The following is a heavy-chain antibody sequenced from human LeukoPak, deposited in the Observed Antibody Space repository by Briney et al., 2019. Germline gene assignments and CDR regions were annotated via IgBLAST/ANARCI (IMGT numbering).Heavy chain of an antibody. CDR2: IYYSGST. CDR3: ASRTYYASGPDY. CDR1: GGSISSYY. Sequence: PSETLSLTCTVSGGSISSYYWSWIRQPPGKGLEWIGYIYYSGSTNYNPSLKSRVAISVDTSKNQFSLKLSSVTAADTAVYYCASRTYYASGPDYWGQGTLVTVSS. J-gene: IGHJ4*02. D-gene: IGHD3-10*01. V-gene: IGHV4-59*08.